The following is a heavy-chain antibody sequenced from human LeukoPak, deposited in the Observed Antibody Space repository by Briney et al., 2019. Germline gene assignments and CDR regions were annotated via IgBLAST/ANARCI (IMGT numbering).Heavy chain of an antibody. D-gene: IGHD1-1*01. V-gene: IGHV1-2*04. J-gene: IGHJ4*02. Sequence: ASVKVSCKASGYTFTGYYMHWVRQAPGQGLEWMGWINPNSGGTNYAQKFQGWVTMTRDTSISTAYMELSRLRSDDTAVYYCAVKGTTGTPTTDYWGQGTLVTVSS. CDR2: INPNSGGT. CDR3: AVKGTTGTPTTDY. CDR1: GYTFTGYY.